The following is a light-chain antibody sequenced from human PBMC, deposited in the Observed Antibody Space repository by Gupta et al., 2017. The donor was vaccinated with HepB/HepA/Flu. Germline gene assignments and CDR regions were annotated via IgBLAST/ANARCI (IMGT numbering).Light chain of an antibody. J-gene: IGKJ1*01. V-gene: IGKV1-39*01. CDR2: AAS. Sequence: DIQMTQSPSSLSASIGDRLTITRRASHSISTFLNWYQQKPGKAPKVPIYAASSLESGVPSRFSGSGSGTDFTLTISRRQPEDFATYYCQQRDSIPQTFDQGTSVEIK. CDR1: HSISTF. CDR3: QQRDSIPQT.